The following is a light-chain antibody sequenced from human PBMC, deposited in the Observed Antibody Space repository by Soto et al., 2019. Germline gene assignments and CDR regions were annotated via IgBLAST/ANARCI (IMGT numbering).Light chain of an antibody. CDR1: RSDVGAYYS. Sequence: QSLLTQPASLSGSSGQSITISCTGTRSDVGAYYSVSWYQQYPCKAPKLMIYDVTNRPSGVSTRFSGSKSGNTASLTISGLQAEDEADYYCSSYTIGSTLVFGTGTKVTVL. CDR2: DVT. J-gene: IGLJ1*01. V-gene: IGLV2-14*03. CDR3: SSYTIGSTLV.